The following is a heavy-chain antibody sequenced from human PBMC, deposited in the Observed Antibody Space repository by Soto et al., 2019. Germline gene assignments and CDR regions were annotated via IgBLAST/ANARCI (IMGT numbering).Heavy chain of an antibody. D-gene: IGHD2-15*01. CDR3: AKKGPDCSGGSCHYYFDY. J-gene: IGHJ4*02. CDR1: GFTFSSYG. V-gene: IGHV3-30*18. CDR2: ISYDGSNK. Sequence: AGGSLRLSCAASGFTFSSYGMHWVRQAPGRGLEWVAVISYDGSNKYYADSVKGRFTISRDNSKNTLYLQMNSLRAEDTAVYYCAKKGPDCSGGSCHYYFDYWGQGTLVTVSS.